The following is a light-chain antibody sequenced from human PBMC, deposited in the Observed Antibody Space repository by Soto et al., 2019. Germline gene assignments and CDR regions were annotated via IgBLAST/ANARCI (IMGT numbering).Light chain of an antibody. V-gene: IGLV2-23*01. Sequence: QSALTQPASVSGSPGQSITISCTGISSDVGSYKLVSWYQQHPGKAPKLMIYEGSKRPSGISNRFSGSKSGNTASLTISGLQADDEADYHCCSYAGSSAWVFGGGTKVTVL. J-gene: IGLJ3*02. CDR1: SSDVGSYKL. CDR2: EGS. CDR3: CSYAGSSAWV.